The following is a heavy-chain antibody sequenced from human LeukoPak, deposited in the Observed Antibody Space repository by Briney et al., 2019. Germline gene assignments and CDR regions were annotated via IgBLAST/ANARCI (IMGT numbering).Heavy chain of an antibody. Sequence: ASVKVSCKASGYTFTSYYMHWVRQAPGQGLEWMGIINPSGGSTSYAQKFQGRVTMTTDTSTSTAYMELRSLRSDDTAVYYCARDPGGSSGYYPDAFDIWGQGTMVTVSS. D-gene: IGHD3-22*01. J-gene: IGHJ3*02. CDR2: INPSGGST. V-gene: IGHV1-46*01. CDR1: GYTFTSYY. CDR3: ARDPGGSSGYYPDAFDI.